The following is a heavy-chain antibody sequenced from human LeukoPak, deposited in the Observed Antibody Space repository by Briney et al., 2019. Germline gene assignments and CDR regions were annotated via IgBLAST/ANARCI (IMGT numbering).Heavy chain of an antibody. Sequence: KPAETLSLTCAVYAASFSGFHWSWIRQPPGKGLEWIGEINHSGSTKDNPSLKSRVTISVDTSKNQFSLKLSSVTAADTAVYYCARGQWLDNYWGQGTLVTVSS. J-gene: IGHJ4*02. D-gene: IGHD6-19*01. V-gene: IGHV4-34*01. CDR3: ARGQWLDNY. CDR2: INHSGST. CDR1: AASFSGFH.